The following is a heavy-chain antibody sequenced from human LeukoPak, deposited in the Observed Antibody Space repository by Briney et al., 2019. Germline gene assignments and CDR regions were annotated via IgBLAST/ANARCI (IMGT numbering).Heavy chain of an antibody. CDR3: ARAMRGYSYILEY. D-gene: IGHD5-18*01. J-gene: IGHJ4*02. CDR2: IYSGGST. V-gene: IGHV3-53*01. Sequence: PGGSLRLSCGASGFIVSSSYMSWVRQAPGKGLEWVSVIYSGGSTYYADSVKGRFTISRDNSKNTLYLQMNSLRAEDTAVYYCARAMRGYSYILEYWGQGTLVTVSS. CDR1: GFIVSSSY.